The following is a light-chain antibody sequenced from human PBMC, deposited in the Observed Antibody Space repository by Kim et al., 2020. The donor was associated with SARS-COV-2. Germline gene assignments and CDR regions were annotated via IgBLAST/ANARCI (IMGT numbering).Light chain of an antibody. CDR1: QSISTS. V-gene: IGKV1-5*01. Sequence: DIQMTQSPAILAASVGDRVSITCRASQSISTSLAWYQQKPGKAPDLLVRDASTLEDGVPSRFSGSGSGTQFTLTITSLQPDDFATYYCHQYNDYSALTFGGGTKVDIK. CDR2: DAS. J-gene: IGKJ4*01. CDR3: HQYNDYSALT.